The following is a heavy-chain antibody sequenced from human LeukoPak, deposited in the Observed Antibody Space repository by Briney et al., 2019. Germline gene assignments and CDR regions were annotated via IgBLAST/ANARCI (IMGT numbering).Heavy chain of an antibody. CDR2: LWYDGSSK. V-gene: IGHV3-33*01. D-gene: IGHD1-1*01. Sequence: PGRSLRLSCAASGFTFSNYAMDWVRQVPGKGLEWVAVLWYDGSSKYYADSVKGRFTISRDNSKNTLYLQMDSLRAEDTAVYYCARGYTLLEYWGQGTLVTVSS. CDR1: GFTFSNYA. J-gene: IGHJ4*02. CDR3: ARGYTLLEY.